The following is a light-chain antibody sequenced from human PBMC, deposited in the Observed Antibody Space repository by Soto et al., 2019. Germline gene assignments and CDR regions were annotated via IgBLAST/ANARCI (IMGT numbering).Light chain of an antibody. V-gene: IGLV1-44*01. CDR1: SSNIGSNT. CDR2: SNN. J-gene: IGLJ2*01. CDR3: AAWDDSLNAVV. Sequence: QSVLTQPPSGSGTPGQRLTISCSGSSSNIGSNTVNWYQQLPGTAPKLLIYSNNQRPSGVPDRFSGSKSGTSASLAISGLQSEDEADYYCAAWDDSLNAVVFGGGTKVTVL.